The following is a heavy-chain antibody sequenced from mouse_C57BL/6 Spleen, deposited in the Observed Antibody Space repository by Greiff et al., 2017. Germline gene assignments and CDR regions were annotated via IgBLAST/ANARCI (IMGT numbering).Heavy chain of an antibody. CDR2: ISYDGSN. Sequence: EVKLMESGPGLVKPSQSLSLTCSVTGYSITSGYYWNWIRQFPGNKLEWMGYISYDGSNNYNPSLKNRISITRDTSKNQFFLKLNSVTTEDTATYYCARADGRTLYFDYWGQGTTLTVSS. CDR1: GYSITSGYY. V-gene: IGHV3-6*01. D-gene: IGHD1-1*01. J-gene: IGHJ2*01. CDR3: ARADGRTLYFDY.